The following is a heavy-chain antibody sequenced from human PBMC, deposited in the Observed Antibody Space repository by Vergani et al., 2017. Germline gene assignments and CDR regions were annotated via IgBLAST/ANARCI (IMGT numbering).Heavy chain of an antibody. CDR2: IYYSGST. CDR1: GGSISSGGYY. CDR3: ARDNGYGATLPYYYYYMDV. D-gene: IGHD4/OR15-4a*01. Sequence: QLQESGPGLVKPSETLSLTCTVSGGSISSGGYYWSWIRQHPGKGLEWIGYIYYSGSTYYNPSLKSRVTISVDTSKNQFSLKLSSVTAADTAVYYCARDNGYGATLPYYYYYMDVWGKGTTVTVSS. V-gene: IGHV4-31*03. J-gene: IGHJ6*03.